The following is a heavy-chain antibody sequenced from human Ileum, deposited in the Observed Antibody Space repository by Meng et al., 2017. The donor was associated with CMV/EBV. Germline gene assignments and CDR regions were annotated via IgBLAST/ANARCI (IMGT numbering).Heavy chain of an antibody. CDR1: GYTFTGYY. J-gene: IGHJ4*02. CDR2: INPGDGST. V-gene: IGHV1-46*01. Sequence: QGQLVQSGAEVNKPGASVKVSFNASGYTFTGYYIHWVRQAPGEGLEWMGIINPGDGSTNYAQKFQGRVTMTRDTSTTTVHMELSSLRSEDTAVYYCARGPSRTDFDYWGQGTLVTVSS. D-gene: IGHD1-14*01. CDR3: ARGPSRTDFDY.